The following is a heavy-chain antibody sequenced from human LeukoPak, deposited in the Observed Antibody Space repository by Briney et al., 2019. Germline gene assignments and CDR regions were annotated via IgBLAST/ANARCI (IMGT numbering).Heavy chain of an antibody. V-gene: IGHV3-11*01. Sequence: PGGSLRLSCAASGFTFSDYYMSWIRQAPGKGLEWISYISSSGTTMSYAVFVKGRFTISRDNAKNSLYLQMNSLRAEDTAVYYCAGHPFRTSTNCHLTVWGQGTLVTVSS. D-gene: IGHD2-2*01. CDR1: GFTFSDYY. J-gene: IGHJ4*02. CDR2: ISSSGTTM. CDR3: AGHPFRTSTNCHLTV.